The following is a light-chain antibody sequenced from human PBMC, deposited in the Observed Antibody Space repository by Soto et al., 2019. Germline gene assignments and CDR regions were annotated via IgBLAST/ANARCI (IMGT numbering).Light chain of an antibody. Sequence: QSVLTQPASVSGSPGQSITISCAGTSSDVGRYTYVSWYQQHPGKAPKLIIYDVYNRPSGVSTRFSGSKSGNTASLTISGLQAEDEADYYCTSYTSTSTPYVFGGGTRLPS. CDR2: DVY. V-gene: IGLV2-14*01. CDR1: SSDVGRYTY. J-gene: IGLJ1*01. CDR3: TSYTSTSTPYV.